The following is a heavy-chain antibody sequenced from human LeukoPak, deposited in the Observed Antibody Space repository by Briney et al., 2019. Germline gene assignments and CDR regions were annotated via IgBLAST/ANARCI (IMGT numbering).Heavy chain of an antibody. CDR3: ARVSGYDWESFHDY. D-gene: IGHD5-12*01. V-gene: IGHV4-59*01. CDR1: GGSISSYY. CDR2: IYYSGTT. J-gene: IGHJ4*02. Sequence: SETLSLTCTVSGGSISSYYWSWIRQPPGKGLEWIGYIYYSGTTNYNPSLKSRVIISVDTSKNQFSLQLSPVIAADTAVYYCARVSGYDWESFHDYWGQGILVTVSS.